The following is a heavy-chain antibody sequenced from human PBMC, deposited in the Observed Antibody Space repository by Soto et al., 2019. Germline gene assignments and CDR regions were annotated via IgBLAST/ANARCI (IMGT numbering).Heavy chain of an antibody. D-gene: IGHD3-3*01. Sequence: PSETLSLTCAVYGGSFSGYYWSWIRQPPGKGLEWIGEINHSGSTNDNPSLKSRVTISVDTSKNQSSLKLSSVTAADTAVYYCARGWIVFRFGMDVWGQGTTVTVSS. V-gene: IGHV4-34*01. J-gene: IGHJ6*02. CDR1: GGSFSGYY. CDR2: INHSGST. CDR3: ARGWIVFRFGMDV.